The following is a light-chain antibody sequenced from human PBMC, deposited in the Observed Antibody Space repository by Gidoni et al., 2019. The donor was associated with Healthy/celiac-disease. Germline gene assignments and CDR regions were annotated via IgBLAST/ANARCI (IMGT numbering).Light chain of an antibody. Sequence: SSELTQDPAGSVALGQTDRITCQGGRLRSYYESWYQQKPGQAPVLVIYGKNNRPSGIPDRFSGSSSGNTASLTITGAQAEDEADYYCNSRDSVVFGGGTKLTVL. CDR1: RLRSYY. V-gene: IGLV3-19*01. J-gene: IGLJ2*01. CDR2: GKN. CDR3: NSRDSVV.